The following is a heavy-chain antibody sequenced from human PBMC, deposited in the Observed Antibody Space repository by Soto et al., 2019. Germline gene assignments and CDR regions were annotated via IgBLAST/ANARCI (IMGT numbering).Heavy chain of an antibody. J-gene: IGHJ4*02. V-gene: IGHV3-33*01. D-gene: IGHD3-16*02. Sequence: QVQLVESGGGVVQPGRSLRLSCAASGLTFSSYGMHWVRQAPGKGLEWVAVIWYDGSNKYYADSVKGRFTISRDNSKNTLYLQMNSLRAEDTAVYYFARDGAFGGVIVQYYFDYWGQGTPVTVSS. CDR2: IWYDGSNK. CDR3: ARDGAFGGVIVQYYFDY. CDR1: GLTFSSYG.